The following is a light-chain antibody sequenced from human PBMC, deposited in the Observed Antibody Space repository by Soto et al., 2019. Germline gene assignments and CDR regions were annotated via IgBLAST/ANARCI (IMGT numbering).Light chain of an antibody. CDR3: HRNKRWPPT. J-gene: IGKJ4*01. CDR2: AAS. V-gene: IGKV3-15*01. Sequence: EIVMTQSPATLSVSPGERATLSCRASQSASSNLAWYQQKPGQAPWLLIYAASTRATGIPARFSGSGSGTEFPHPTTTRHSEVFPVYSCHRNKRWPPTSGGGTKVEIK. CDR1: QSASSN.